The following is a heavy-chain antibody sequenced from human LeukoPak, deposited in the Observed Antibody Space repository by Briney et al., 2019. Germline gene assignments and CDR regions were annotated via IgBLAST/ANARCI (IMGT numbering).Heavy chain of an antibody. J-gene: IGHJ4*02. V-gene: IGHV3-30*02. CDR1: GFTFSSYG. Sequence: GGSLRLSCAASGFTFSSYGMHWVRQAPGKGLEWVAFISYHGENTFYKESVRGRFTVSRDNSKDTLYLEMNNLRVEDTAIYYCAKGAWAGVAATATNWGQGTLVTVSS. CDR3: AKGAWAGVAATATN. CDR2: ISYHGENT. D-gene: IGHD6-13*01.